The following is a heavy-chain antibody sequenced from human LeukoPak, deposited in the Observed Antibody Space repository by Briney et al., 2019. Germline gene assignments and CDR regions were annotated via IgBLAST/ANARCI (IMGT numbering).Heavy chain of an antibody. V-gene: IGHV1-18*01. CDR2: ISAYNGNT. J-gene: IGHJ4*02. D-gene: IGHD1-26*01. CDR3: ARVPSVAVRLSGSYCFDY. CDR1: GYTFTSYG. Sequence: ASVKVSCKASGYTFTSYGISWVRQAPGQGLEWMGWISAYNGNTNYAQKLQGRVTMTTDTSTSTAYMELRSLRSDDTAVYYCARVPSVAVRLSGSYCFDYWGQGTLVTVSS.